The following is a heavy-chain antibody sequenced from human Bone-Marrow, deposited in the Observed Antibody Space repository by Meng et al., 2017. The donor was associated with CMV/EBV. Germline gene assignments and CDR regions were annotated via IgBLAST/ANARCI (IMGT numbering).Heavy chain of an antibody. CDR3: ARGWQYQLPPYFDY. D-gene: IGHD2-2*01. Sequence: ESLKISCAASGFTFSSYWMSWVRQAPGKGLEWIGEINHSGSTNYNPSLKSRVTISVDTSKNQFSLKLSSVTAADTAVYYCARGWQYQLPPYFDYWGQGTLVTVSS. V-gene: IGHV4-34*01. CDR1: GFTFSSYW. CDR2: INHSGST. J-gene: IGHJ4*02.